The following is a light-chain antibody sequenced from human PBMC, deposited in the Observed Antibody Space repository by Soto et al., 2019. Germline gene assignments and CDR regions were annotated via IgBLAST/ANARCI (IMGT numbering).Light chain of an antibody. CDR1: QSVSSNN. Sequence: EIVLTQSPGTLSLSPGERATLSCRASQSVSSNNLAWYQQRPGQAPRVVIYGASTRATGIPERFSGSGSGTDFTLTISRLEPEDFAVYYCQQYGRSPFTFGPETKVDIK. CDR3: QQYGRSPFT. CDR2: GAS. V-gene: IGKV3-20*01. J-gene: IGKJ3*01.